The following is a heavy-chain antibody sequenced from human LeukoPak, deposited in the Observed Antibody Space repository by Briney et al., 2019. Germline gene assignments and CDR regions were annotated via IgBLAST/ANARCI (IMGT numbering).Heavy chain of an antibody. CDR3: ARDLWGWGSDYLDY. CDR2: ISPNSGAT. J-gene: IGHJ4*02. V-gene: IGHV1-2*06. Sequence: ASVKVSCKASGYTFTDYYVHWVRLVPGQGLEWMGRISPNSGATNYAKKFRGRVTMARETSINTVYMEMISLRSDDTAVYYCARDLWGWGSDYLDYWGQGTLVTVSS. CDR1: GYTFTDYY. D-gene: IGHD4/OR15-4a*01.